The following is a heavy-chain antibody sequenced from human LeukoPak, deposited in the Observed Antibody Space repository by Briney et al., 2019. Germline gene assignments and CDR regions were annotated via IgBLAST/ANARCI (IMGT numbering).Heavy chain of an antibody. CDR3: ARDIAAAGAFFDY. CDR2: IYYSGST. J-gene: IGHJ4*02. V-gene: IGHV4-39*07. Sequence: PSETLSLTCTVSGGSISSSSYYWGWIRQPPGKGLEWIGSIYYSGSTYYNPSLKSRVTISVDTSKNQFSLKLSSVTAADTAVYCCARDIAAAGAFFDYWGQGTLVTVSS. CDR1: GGSISSSSYY. D-gene: IGHD6-13*01.